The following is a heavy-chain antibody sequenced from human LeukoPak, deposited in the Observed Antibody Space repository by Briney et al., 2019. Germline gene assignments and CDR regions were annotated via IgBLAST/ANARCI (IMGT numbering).Heavy chain of an antibody. CDR3: AKDWDIVVGDSDY. D-gene: IGHD2-2*01. CDR2: IRYDGSKK. V-gene: IGHV3-30*02. Sequence: GGSLRLSCAASGFTFSSYGMHWVRQAPGKGLEWVAFIRYDGSKKYYADSVKGRFTISRDNSKNTLYLQMNSLRAEDTAVYYCAKDWDIVVGDSDYWGQGTLVTVSS. J-gene: IGHJ4*02. CDR1: GFTFSSYG.